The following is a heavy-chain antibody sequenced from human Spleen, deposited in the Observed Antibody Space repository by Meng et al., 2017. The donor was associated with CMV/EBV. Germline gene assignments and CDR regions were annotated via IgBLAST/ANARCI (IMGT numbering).Heavy chain of an antibody. J-gene: IGHJ5*02. CDR2: INPNSGGT. V-gene: IGHV1-2*02. CDR3: ARDLGINDFWSGRNWFDP. Sequence: ASVKVSCKASGYTFTGYYMHWVRQAPGQGLEWMGWINPNSGGTNYAQKFQGRVTMTRDTSISTIYMELSRLRSDDTAVYYCARDLGINDFWSGRNWFDPWGQGTLVTVSS. D-gene: IGHD3-3*01. CDR1: GYTFTGYY.